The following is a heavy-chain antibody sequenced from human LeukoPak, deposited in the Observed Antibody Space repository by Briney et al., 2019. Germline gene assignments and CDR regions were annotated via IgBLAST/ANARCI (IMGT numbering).Heavy chain of an antibody. CDR1: GFTFSTYA. D-gene: IGHD2-2*01. J-gene: IGHJ5*02. CDR2: ITGSGGST. CDR3: AKGVVPAAANWFHP. Sequence: GGSLRLSCAASGFTFSTYAMSWVRQAPGKGLEWVSAITGSGGSTYYADSVRGRFTISRDNSKNTLYLQMDSLRVEDTALYYCAKGVVPAAANWFHPWGQGTLVTVSS. V-gene: IGHV3-23*01.